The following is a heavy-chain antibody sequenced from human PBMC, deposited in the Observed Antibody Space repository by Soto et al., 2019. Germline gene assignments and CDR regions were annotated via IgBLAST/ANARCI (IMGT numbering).Heavy chain of an antibody. J-gene: IGHJ3*02. CDR3: ARRSVGGDDAFDI. CDR2: IIPIFGTA. V-gene: IGHV1-69*06. D-gene: IGHD2-15*01. Sequence: SVKVSCKASGGTFSSYAISWVRQAPGQGLEWMGGIIPIFGTANYAQKFQGRVTITADKSTSTAYMELSSLRSEDTAVYYCARRSVGGDDAFDIWGQRTMVTVSS. CDR1: GGTFSSYA.